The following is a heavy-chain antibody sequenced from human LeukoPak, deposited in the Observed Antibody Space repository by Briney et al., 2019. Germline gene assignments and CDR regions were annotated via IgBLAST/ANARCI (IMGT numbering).Heavy chain of an antibody. Sequence: ASVKVSRKASGYTFTGYYMHWVRQAPGQGLEWMGWINPNSGGTNYAQKFQGRVTMTRDTSISTAYMELSRLGSDDTAVYYCARGGRVYGGNPKYYFDYWGQGTLVTVSS. D-gene: IGHD4-23*01. V-gene: IGHV1-2*02. CDR1: GYTFTGYY. CDR3: ARGGRVYGGNPKYYFDY. CDR2: INPNSGGT. J-gene: IGHJ4*02.